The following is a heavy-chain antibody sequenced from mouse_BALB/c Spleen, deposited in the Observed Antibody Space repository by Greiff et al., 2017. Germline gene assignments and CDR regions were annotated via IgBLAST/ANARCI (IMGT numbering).Heavy chain of an antibody. CDR3: ARGEGNYDAMDY. D-gene: IGHD2-1*01. V-gene: IGHV1-87*01. CDR2: IYPGDGDT. J-gene: IGHJ4*01. CDR1: GYTFTSYW. Sequence: VHLVESGAELARPGASVKLSCKASGYTFTSYWMQWVKQRPGQGLEWIGAIYPGDGDTRYTQKFKGKATLTADKSSSTAYMQLSSLASEDSAVYYCARGEGNYDAMDYWGQGTSVTVSS.